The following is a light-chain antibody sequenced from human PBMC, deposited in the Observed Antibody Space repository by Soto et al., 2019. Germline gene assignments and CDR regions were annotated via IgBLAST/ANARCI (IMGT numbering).Light chain of an antibody. CDR2: GAS. V-gene: IGKV3-20*01. CDR3: QQYHTSPVT. Sequence: IVLTHSPATLSLSPGERATLSCRASQSVSSYLAWYQQKPGQTPRLLIYGASGRATGIPDRFSGSGSGTDFTLTISRLEPEDFAVYYCQQYHTSPVTFGQGTKVDIK. CDR1: QSVSSY. J-gene: IGKJ1*01.